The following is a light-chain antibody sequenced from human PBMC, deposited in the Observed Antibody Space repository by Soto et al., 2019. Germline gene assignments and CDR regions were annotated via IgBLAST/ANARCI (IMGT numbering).Light chain of an antibody. Sequence: QSVLTQPPSASGTPGQRVTNSCSGSSSNIGSNTVNWYQQLPGTAPKLLIYNNNQRPSGVPDRFSGSRSGSSVSLAISGLQSEDEADYYCAAWDDSLNVMVFGGGTQLTVL. CDR2: NNN. CDR3: AAWDDSLNVMV. V-gene: IGLV1-44*01. J-gene: IGLJ2*01. CDR1: SSNIGSNT.